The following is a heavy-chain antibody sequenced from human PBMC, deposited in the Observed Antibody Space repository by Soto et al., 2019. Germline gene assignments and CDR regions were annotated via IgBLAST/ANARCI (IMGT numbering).Heavy chain of an antibody. Sequence: EVQLLDSGGGLVQPGGSLRVSCTASGCTFSTCDRGWVRQAPGRGLEWVSSINARGSNTHYAVSVKGRFTISRDNSKNMLSLQLNSLRAEDTAVYYCARLVTSSGHAFDFWGRGTMVTVSS. CDR1: GCTFSTCD. CDR2: INARGSNT. CDR3: ARLVTSSGHAFDF. V-gene: IGHV3-23*01. D-gene: IGHD3-10*01. J-gene: IGHJ3*01.